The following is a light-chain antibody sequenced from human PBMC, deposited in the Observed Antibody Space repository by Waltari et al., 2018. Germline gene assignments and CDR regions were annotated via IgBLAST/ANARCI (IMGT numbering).Light chain of an antibody. V-gene: IGKV2-30*02. J-gene: IGKJ2*01. CDR2: KIS. Sequence: DVVMTQSPLSLPVTLGQPASISCRSSQSLVHTDGNTYLNWFQQRPGQPPRRVIYKISRRESGVPNRFSGSGSGTDFTLKISRVEAEDDGVYYCMQGSHWPRTFGQGTKLEI. CDR1: QSLVHTDGNTY. CDR3: MQGSHWPRT.